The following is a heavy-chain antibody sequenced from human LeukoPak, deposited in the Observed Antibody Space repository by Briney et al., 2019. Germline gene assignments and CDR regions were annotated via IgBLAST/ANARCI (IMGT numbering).Heavy chain of an antibody. Sequence: GGSLRLSCAASGFTFSSYWMNWVRQAPGKGLEWVSYITSSSSTMYYADSVKGRFTISRDNAKNSVYLQMNSLRGEDTAVYYCARTTTVVTRDAFDIWGQGTMVTVSS. D-gene: IGHD4-23*01. J-gene: IGHJ3*02. CDR1: GFTFSSYW. CDR2: ITSSSSTM. V-gene: IGHV3-48*04. CDR3: ARTTTVVTRDAFDI.